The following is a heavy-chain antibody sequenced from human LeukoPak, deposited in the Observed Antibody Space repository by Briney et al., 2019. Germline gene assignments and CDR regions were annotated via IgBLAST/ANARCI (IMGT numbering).Heavy chain of an antibody. D-gene: IGHD2-15*01. V-gene: IGHV3-11*01. J-gene: IGHJ6*02. CDR1: GFTFSDYY. CDR2: IGSSATDI. CDR3: ARRNAYCSSGSCSRAFYYYYGMDV. Sequence: GESLRLSCAASGFTFSDYYMSWIRQAPGKGLEWVSYIGSSATDIYYADSVKGRFTISRDNAKNSLYLQMDSLRADDTAVYYCARRNAYCSSGSCSRAFYYYYGMDVWGQGTTVAVSS.